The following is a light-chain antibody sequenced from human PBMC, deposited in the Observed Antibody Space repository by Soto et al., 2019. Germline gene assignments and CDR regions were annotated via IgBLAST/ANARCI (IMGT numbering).Light chain of an antibody. V-gene: IGKV1-5*01. CDR2: DAS. CDR3: QQFTRYWT. CDR1: QSIDTW. J-gene: IGKJ1*01. Sequence: PSTLSASVGDRVTITCRASQSIDTWLAWYQQKPGKAPKLLVYDASILQSGVPSRFSGSGSGTEFTLTISSLQPDDFATYYCQQFTRYWTFGQGTKVDIK.